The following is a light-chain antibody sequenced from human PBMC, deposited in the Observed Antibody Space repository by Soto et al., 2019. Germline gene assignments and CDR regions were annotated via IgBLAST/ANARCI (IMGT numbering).Light chain of an antibody. CDR2: KND. V-gene: IGLV1-47*01. CDR3: AAWDDSLSNKGV. CDR1: SSNVGSNY. Sequence: QSVLTQPPSASGTPGQRVTISCSGSSSNVGSNYVYWYQQLPGTAPKLLIYKNDQRPSGVPDRFSGSKSGTSASLAISGLRSEDEADYYCAAWDDSLSNKGVFGGGTKLTVL. J-gene: IGLJ2*01.